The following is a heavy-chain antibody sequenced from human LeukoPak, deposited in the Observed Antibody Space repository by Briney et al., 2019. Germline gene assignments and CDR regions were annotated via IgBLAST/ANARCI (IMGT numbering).Heavy chain of an antibody. CDR3: ARVRTRGVYAVGNWFDP. CDR1: GYTFTSYG. V-gene: IGHV1-18*01. J-gene: IGHJ5*02. CDR2: ISAYNGNT. D-gene: IGHD2-8*01. Sequence: ASVNVSCRASGYTFTSYGISWVRQAPGQGLEWMGWISAYNGNTNYAQKLQGRVTMTTDTSTSTAYMELRSLRSDDTAVYYCARVRTRGVYAVGNWFDPWGQGTLVTVSS.